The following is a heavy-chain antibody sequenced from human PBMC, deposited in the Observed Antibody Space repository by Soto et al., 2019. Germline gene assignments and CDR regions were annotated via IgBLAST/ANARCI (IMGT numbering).Heavy chain of an antibody. D-gene: IGHD2-8*01. CDR1: GLTFSSYS. CDR2: ISSSSSYI. CDR3: ARDRCTNGVCYALWFDP. J-gene: IGHJ5*02. Sequence: PGGFLRLSCAASGLTFSSYSMNWVRQAPGKGLEWVSSISSSSSYIYYADSVKGRFTISRDNAKNSLYLQMNSLRAEDTAVYYCARDRCTNGVCYALWFDPWGQGTLVTVSS. V-gene: IGHV3-21*01.